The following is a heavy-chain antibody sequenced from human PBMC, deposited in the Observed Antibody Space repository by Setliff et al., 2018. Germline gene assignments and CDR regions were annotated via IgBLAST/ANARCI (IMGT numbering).Heavy chain of an antibody. J-gene: IGHJ6*03. Sequence: GESLTLSCQGLGYDFFGYWIAWVRQVPGKGPEWVGLIYPGDSDTRYSPSFQGQATIAVDRSRVTAYLQWDSLKASDAATYYCARLPVRNTVYYYFTDVWGKGTSVTVSS. CDR3: ARLPVRNTVYYYFTDV. V-gene: IGHV5-51*01. D-gene: IGHD2-2*02. CDR1: GYDFFGYW. CDR2: IYPGDSDT.